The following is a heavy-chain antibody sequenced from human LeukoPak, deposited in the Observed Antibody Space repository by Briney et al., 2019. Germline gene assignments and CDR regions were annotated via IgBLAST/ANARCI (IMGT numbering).Heavy chain of an antibody. D-gene: IGHD2-15*01. Sequence: SETLSLTCTVSGGSISSGGYYWSWIRQHPGKSLEWIGYIYYSGTTDYNPSLKSRVTISVDTSKNQFSLKLSSVTAADTAVYYCARDLSGRNAFDIWGQGTMVTVSS. J-gene: IGHJ3*02. CDR3: ARDLSGRNAFDI. CDR1: GGSISSGGYY. CDR2: IYYSGTT. V-gene: IGHV4-31*03.